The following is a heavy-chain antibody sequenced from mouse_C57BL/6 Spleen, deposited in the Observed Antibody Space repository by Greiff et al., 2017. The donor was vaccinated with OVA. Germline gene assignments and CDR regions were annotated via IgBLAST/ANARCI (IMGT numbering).Heavy chain of an antibody. D-gene: IGHD2-4*01. J-gene: IGHJ2*01. CDR2: ISNGGGST. CDR3: ARQGDYDYDGGYFDY. V-gene: IGHV5-12*01. Sequence: EVMLVESGGGLVQPGGSLKLSCAASGFTFSDYYMYWVRQTPEKRLEWVAYISNGGGSTYYPDTVKGRFTISRDNAKNTLYLQMSRLKSEDTAMYYCARQGDYDYDGGYFDYWGQGTTLTVSS. CDR1: GFTFSDYY.